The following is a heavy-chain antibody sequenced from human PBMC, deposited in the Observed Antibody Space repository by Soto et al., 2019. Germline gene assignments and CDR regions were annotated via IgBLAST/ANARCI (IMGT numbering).Heavy chain of an antibody. Sequence: PSETLSLTCAVYGGPFSCYYWTWIRQPPGTGLEWIGEINHSGSTNYSPSLKSRVTISVDTSKNQFSLKLTSVTAADTAVYYCATDKITGLFDYWRQGTLVTVSS. V-gene: IGHV4-34*01. CDR1: GGPFSCYY. CDR3: ATDKITGLFDY. CDR2: INHSGST. D-gene: IGHD2-8*02. J-gene: IGHJ4*02.